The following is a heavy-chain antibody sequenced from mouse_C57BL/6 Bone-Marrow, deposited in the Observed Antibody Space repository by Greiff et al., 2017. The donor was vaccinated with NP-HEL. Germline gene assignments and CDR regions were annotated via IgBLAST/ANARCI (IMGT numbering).Heavy chain of an antibody. CDR2: IYPRRGNT. J-gene: IGHJ2*01. D-gene: IGHD1-1*01. CDR3: ARALYYGSSYGD. V-gene: IGHV1-81*01. Sequence: VQLQQSGAELARPGASVKLSCKASGYTFTSYGISWVKQRTGQGLEWIGEIYPRRGNTYYNAKFKGKATLTADQSSSTAYMELRSLTSEDSAVYFCARALYYGSSYGDWGQGTTLTVSS. CDR1: GYTFTSYG.